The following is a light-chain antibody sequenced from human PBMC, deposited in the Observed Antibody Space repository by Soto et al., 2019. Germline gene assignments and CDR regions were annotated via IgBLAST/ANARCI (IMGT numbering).Light chain of an antibody. CDR2: GAS. V-gene: IGKV3-20*01. CDR3: QQYGSSPWT. CDR1: QSVSSNY. Sequence: EIVLTQSPGILSLSPGERATLSCRASQSVSSNYLAWYQQKPGQAPRPLIYGASSRATGIPDRFSGSGAGTDFTLTISRLESEDFAVYYCQQYGSSPWTFGQGTKVDIK. J-gene: IGKJ1*01.